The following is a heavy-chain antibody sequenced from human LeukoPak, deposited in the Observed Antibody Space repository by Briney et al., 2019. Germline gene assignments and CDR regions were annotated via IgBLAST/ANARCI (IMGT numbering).Heavy chain of an antibody. V-gene: IGHV4-4*07. D-gene: IGHD3-3*01. CDR2: IYTSGST. J-gene: IGHJ6*02. Sequence: SETLSPTCTVSGGSISSYYWSWIRQPAGKGLEWIGRIYTSGSTNYNPSLKSRVTMSVDTSKNQFSLKLSSVTAADTAVYYCARGRGRFLEWLYYGMDVWGQGTTVTVSS. CDR3: ARGRGRFLEWLYYGMDV. CDR1: GGSISSYY.